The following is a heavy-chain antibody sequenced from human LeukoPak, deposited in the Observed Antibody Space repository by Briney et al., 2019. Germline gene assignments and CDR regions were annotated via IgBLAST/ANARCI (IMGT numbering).Heavy chain of an antibody. D-gene: IGHD3-10*01. V-gene: IGHV4-59*01. Sequence: PSETLSLTCTVSGGSISSYYWSWIRQPPGKGLEWIGYIYYSGSTNYNPSLKSRVTILVDTSKNQFSLKLSSVTAADTAVYYCARVYRPYGSGSYYMGPRAFDIWGQGTMVTVSS. J-gene: IGHJ3*02. CDR2: IYYSGST. CDR3: ARVYRPYGSGSYYMGPRAFDI. CDR1: GGSISSYY.